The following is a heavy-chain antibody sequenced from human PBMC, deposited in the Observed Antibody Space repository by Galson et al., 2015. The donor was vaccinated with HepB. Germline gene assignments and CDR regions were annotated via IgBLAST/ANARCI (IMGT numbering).Heavy chain of an antibody. CDR1: GGSISNPDYY. CDR2: IYYTGTT. V-gene: IGHV4-31*03. D-gene: IGHD3-9*01. J-gene: IGHJ6*02. CDR3: AREGPYFYGLDV. Sequence: LTCSVSGGSISNPDYYWTWIRQLPGKGLEWIGQIYYTGTTDYNPSLEGRLALSIDTSQNKFSLTLTSLTAADAAVCYCAREGPYFYGLDVWGQGATVTVSS.